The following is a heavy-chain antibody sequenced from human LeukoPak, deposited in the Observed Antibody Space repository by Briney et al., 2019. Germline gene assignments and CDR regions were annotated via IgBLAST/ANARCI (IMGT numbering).Heavy chain of an antibody. Sequence: PGGSLRLPCAASGFTFSSYDMHWVRQATGKGLEWVSAIGTAGDTYYPGSVKGRFTISRENAKNSLYLQMNSLRAGDTAVYYCARGRYSSSWYLFDYWGQGTLVTVSS. V-gene: IGHV3-13*01. D-gene: IGHD6-13*01. J-gene: IGHJ4*02. CDR3: ARGRYSSSWYLFDY. CDR2: IGTAGDT. CDR1: GFTFSSYD.